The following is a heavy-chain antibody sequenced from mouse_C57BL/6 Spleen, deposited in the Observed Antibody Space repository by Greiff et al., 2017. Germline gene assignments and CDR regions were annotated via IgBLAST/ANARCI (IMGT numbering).Heavy chain of an antibody. D-gene: IGHD1-1*01. Sequence: QVQLQQPGAELVMPGASVKLSCKASGYTFTSYWMHWVKQRPGQGLEWIGEIDPSDSYPNYNQKFKGKSTLTVDKSSSTAYMQLSSLTSEDSAVYYCARVNLLLRSNAMDYWGQGTSVTVSS. V-gene: IGHV1-69*01. CDR3: ARVNLLLRSNAMDY. CDR2: IDPSDSYP. CDR1: GYTFTSYW. J-gene: IGHJ4*01.